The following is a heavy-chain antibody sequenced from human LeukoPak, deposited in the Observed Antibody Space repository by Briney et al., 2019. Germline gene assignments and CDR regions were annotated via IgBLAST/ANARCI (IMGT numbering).Heavy chain of an antibody. D-gene: IGHD6-6*01. V-gene: IGHV1-18*01. Sequence: ASVKVSCKASGYTFTSYGISWVRQAPGQGLEWMGWISAYNGNTNYAQKLQGRVTMTTDTSTSTAYMELRSLRSDDTAVYYCARDFFDSSSSLFFDYWSQGTLVTVSS. CDR2: ISAYNGNT. J-gene: IGHJ4*02. CDR3: ARDFFDSSSSLFFDY. CDR1: GYTFTSYG.